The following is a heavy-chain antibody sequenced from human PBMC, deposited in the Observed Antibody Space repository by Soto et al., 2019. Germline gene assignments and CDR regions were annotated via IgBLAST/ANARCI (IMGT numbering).Heavy chain of an antibody. CDR2: ISSSSSTI. Sequence: GESLKISCAASGFTFSSYSMNWVRQAPGKGLEWGSYISSSSSTIYYADSVKGRFTISRDNAKNSLYLQMNSLRAEDTAVYYCARAWYSSSWYAFDIWGQGTMVTVSS. D-gene: IGHD6-13*01. V-gene: IGHV3-48*04. CDR1: GFTFSSYS. CDR3: ARAWYSSSWYAFDI. J-gene: IGHJ3*02.